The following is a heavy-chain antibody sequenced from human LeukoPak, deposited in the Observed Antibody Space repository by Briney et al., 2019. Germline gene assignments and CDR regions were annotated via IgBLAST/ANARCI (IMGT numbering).Heavy chain of an antibody. CDR2: IASDGRDK. V-gene: IGHV3-30*18. D-gene: IGHD6-13*01. J-gene: IGHJ4*02. Sequence: GGTLRLSCAASGFTFNTYGMHWVRQAPGKGLEWVAVIASDGRDKKYADSVKGRFTITRDNSKNTLCLQMNSLRAEDTAVYYCAKDGARGAAKYYFDYWGQGTLVTVSS. CDR1: GFTFNTYG. CDR3: AKDGARGAAKYYFDY.